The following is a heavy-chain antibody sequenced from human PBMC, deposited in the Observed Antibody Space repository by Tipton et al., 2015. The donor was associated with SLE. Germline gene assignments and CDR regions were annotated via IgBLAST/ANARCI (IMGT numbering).Heavy chain of an antibody. CDR2: MNPDSGNT. D-gene: IGHD3-10*01. Sequence: QSGPEVKKPGASVKVSCKASGYTFTDYDINWVRQATGQGLEWMGWMNPDSGNTGYAQKFQGRVTLTRDTSIDTAYMELSSVRSEDTAVYYCAKSRLGFREEFLDYWGQGTLVTVSS. J-gene: IGHJ4*02. CDR1: GYTFTDYD. V-gene: IGHV1-8*01. CDR3: AKSRLGFREEFLDY.